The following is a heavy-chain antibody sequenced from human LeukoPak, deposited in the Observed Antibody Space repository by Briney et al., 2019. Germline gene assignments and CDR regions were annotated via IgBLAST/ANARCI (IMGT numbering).Heavy chain of an antibody. J-gene: IGHJ4*02. CDR2: ISVSGGTT. CDR1: GFTFSTYA. CDR3: ANCSGWCPHNY. V-gene: IGHV3-23*01. Sequence: PGGSLRLSCEAPGFTFSTYAMSWVRQAPGKGLEWVSGISVSGGTTYYADSVKGRFTISRENSKNTLFLQMNSLRAEDSDVYYCANCSGWCPHNYWGWGPLVLVSA. D-gene: IGHD6-13*01.